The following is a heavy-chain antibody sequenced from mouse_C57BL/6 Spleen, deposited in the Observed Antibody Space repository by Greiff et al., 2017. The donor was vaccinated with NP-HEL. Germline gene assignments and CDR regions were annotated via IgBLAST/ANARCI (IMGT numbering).Heavy chain of an antibody. CDR1: GYTFTSYW. J-gene: IGHJ4*01. D-gene: IGHD1-1*01. CDR2: IDPSDSYT. V-gene: IGHV1-69*01. Sequence: QVQLKQPGAELVMPGASVKLSCKASGYTFTSYWMHWVKQRPGQGLEWIGEIDPSDSYTNSNQKFKGKSTLTVDKSSSTAYMQLSSLTSEDSAVYYCARNEGSYGSSYVGGMDYWGQGTSVTVSS. CDR3: ARNEGSYGSSYVGGMDY.